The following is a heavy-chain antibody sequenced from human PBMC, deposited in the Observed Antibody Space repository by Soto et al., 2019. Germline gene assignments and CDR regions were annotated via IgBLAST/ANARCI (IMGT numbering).Heavy chain of an antibody. J-gene: IGHJ6*02. CDR3: AKDYYGSGSYYSNYYYYYGMDV. V-gene: IGHV3-30*18. D-gene: IGHD3-10*01. CDR1: GFPFSSYG. CDR2: ISYDGSNK. Sequence: GGSLRLSCAASGFPFSSYGMHWVRQAPGKGLEWVAVISYDGSNKYYADSVKGRFTISRDNSKNTLYLQMNSLRAEDTAVYYCAKDYYGSGSYYSNYYYYYGMDVWGQGTTVTVSS.